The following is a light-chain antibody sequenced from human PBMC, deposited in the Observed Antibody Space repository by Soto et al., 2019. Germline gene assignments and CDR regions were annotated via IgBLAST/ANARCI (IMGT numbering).Light chain of an antibody. J-gene: IGLJ1*01. CDR3: SSYTSGSTLPWV. Sequence: QSVLTQPASVSGSPGQSITISCTGTSSDVGGYNYVSWYQQHPGNAPRLMIYEVNNRPSGVPNRFSGSKSGNTASLTISGLQAEDEADYYCSSYTSGSTLPWVFGTGTKVTVL. CDR1: SSDVGGYNY. CDR2: EVN. V-gene: IGLV2-14*01.